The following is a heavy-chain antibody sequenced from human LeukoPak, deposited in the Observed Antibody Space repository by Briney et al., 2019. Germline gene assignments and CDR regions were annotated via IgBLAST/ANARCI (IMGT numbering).Heavy chain of an antibody. CDR1: GGSISSFY. Sequence: SETLSLTCTVSGGSISSFYYTWLRQPPGKGLEWIGYIDSSGITNYNSSLNSRVTISLDTSQNQFSLKLNSVTAADTAVYYCATVASGWYPDYWGQGALVTVAS. V-gene: IGHV4-59*01. CDR3: ATVASGWYPDY. D-gene: IGHD6-19*01. CDR2: IDSSGIT. J-gene: IGHJ4*02.